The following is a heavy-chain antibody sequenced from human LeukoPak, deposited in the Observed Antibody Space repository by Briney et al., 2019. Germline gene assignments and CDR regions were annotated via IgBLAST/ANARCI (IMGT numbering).Heavy chain of an antibody. CDR3: ARAVGELSGYYGMDV. Sequence: GGSLRLSCAASGFTVSSNYMSWVRQAPGKGLEWVSVIYSGGSTYYADSVKGRFTISRDNSKNTLYLQMNSLRAEDTAVYYCARAVGELSGYYGMDVWGQGTTVTVS. J-gene: IGHJ6*02. CDR1: GFTVSSNY. V-gene: IGHV3-53*01. CDR2: IYSGGST. D-gene: IGHD3-10*01.